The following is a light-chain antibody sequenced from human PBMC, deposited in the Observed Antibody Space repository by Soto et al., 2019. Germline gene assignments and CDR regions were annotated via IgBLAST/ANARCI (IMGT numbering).Light chain of an antibody. Sequence: DIQMTQSPSTLSASVGDRVTITCRASQSISSWLAWYQQKPGKAPNLLIYKASSLESGVPSRFSGSGSGTDFTLTISSLQPDDFATYYCQPYNSYWTFGQGTKVEIK. CDR1: QSISSW. J-gene: IGKJ1*01. V-gene: IGKV1-5*03. CDR2: KAS. CDR3: QPYNSYWT.